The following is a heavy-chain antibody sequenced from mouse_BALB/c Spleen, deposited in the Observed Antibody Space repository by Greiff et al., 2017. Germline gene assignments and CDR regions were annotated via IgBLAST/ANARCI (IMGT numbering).Heavy chain of an antibody. CDR1: GFSLTGYG. CDR3: ARYDYDVYYAMDY. D-gene: IGHD2-4*01. J-gene: IGHJ4*01. CDR2: IWSDGST. V-gene: IGHV2-6*03. Sequence: QVQLKESGPGLVAPSQSLSITCTVSGFSLTGYGVNWVRQPPGKGLEWLVVIWSDGSTTYNSALKSRLSISKDNSKSQVFLKMNSLQTDDTAMYYCARYDYDVYYAMDYWGQGTSVTVSS.